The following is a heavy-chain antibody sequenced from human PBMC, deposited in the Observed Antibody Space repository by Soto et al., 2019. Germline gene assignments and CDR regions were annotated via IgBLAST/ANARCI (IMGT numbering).Heavy chain of an antibody. CDR1: GGSISSYY. CDR2: VFSSGST. J-gene: IGHJ6*02. CDR3: ARVAFSPFGTDV. V-gene: IGHV4-4*07. D-gene: IGHD3-3*02. Sequence: PSETVSLTCSVPGGSISSYYWSLVRQPAGKGLEWIGRVFSSGSTNYNASLKSRVTMSIDTSKKEVSLTLRSVTAVDTAVYYCARVAFSPFGTDVSGPGTRVTVSS.